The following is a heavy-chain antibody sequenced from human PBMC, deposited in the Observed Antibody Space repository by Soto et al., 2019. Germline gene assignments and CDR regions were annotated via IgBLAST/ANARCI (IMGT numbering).Heavy chain of an antibody. CDR1: GGSISSYY. V-gene: IGHV4-59*01. CDR3: ARALGYCSSTSCYPYDGMDV. J-gene: IGHJ6*02. CDR2: IYYSGST. D-gene: IGHD2-2*01. Sequence: LSLTCTVSGGSISSYYWSWIRQPPGKGLEWIGYIYYSGSTNYNPSLKSRVTISVDTSKNQFSLKLSSVTAADTAVYYCARALGYCSSTSCYPYDGMDVWGQGTTVTVSS.